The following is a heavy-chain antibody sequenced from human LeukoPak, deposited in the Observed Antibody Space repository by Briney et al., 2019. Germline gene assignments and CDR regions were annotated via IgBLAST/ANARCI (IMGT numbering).Heavy chain of an antibody. J-gene: IGHJ4*02. D-gene: IGHD6-19*01. CDR1: GFTFSSYT. Sequence: GGSLRLTCAASGFTFSSYTMSWVRQAPGKGLEWVSTITTSDGNTYYADSVKGRFTISRDNSKNTLYLQMNSLRAEDTAVYYCASHPGYSSGWYKFWGQGTLVTVSS. CDR3: ASHPGYSSGWYKF. V-gene: IGHV3-23*01. CDR2: ITTSDGNT.